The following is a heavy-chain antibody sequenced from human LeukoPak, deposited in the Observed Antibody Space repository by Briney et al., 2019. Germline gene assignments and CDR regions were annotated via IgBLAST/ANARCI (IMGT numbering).Heavy chain of an antibody. J-gene: IGHJ6*04. V-gene: IGHV1-8*01. D-gene: IGHD3-3*01. CDR3: ARGDNSDSWSGPMDV. CDR2: MNPNSDNT. Sequence: GASVKVSCKASGYTFTSYDSNWVRQATGQGLEGMGWMNPNSDNTANAQKFQGRLTMTRNTSISTDYMELRRLTSEDTDVYYCARGDNSDSWSGPMDVWGKGTTVTVSS. CDR1: GYTFTSYD.